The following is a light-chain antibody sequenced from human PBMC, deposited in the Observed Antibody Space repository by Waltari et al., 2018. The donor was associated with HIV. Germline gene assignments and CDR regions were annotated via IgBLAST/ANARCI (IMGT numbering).Light chain of an antibody. CDR2: RDS. V-gene: IGLV3-9*01. CDR3: QVWDNDTAI. Sequence: SYELTQPLSVSVAPGQTARITCGGSKIGVKNVHWYQQRPGQAPVVIRYRDSHRPSGITERFSVSNSGTMATLTITRAQVGDEADYFCQVWDNDTAIFGGGTKLTVL. CDR1: KIGVKN. J-gene: IGLJ2*01.